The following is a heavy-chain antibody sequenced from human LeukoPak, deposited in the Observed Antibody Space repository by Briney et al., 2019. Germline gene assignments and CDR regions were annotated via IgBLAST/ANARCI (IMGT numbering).Heavy chain of an antibody. CDR3: ARVPLRSGIKWFDP. CDR1: GGSISSYY. V-gene: IGHV4-59*01. J-gene: IGHJ5*02. CDR2: IYYSGST. D-gene: IGHD1-26*01. Sequence: PSETLSLTCTVSGGSISSYYWSWIRQPPGKGLEGIGYIYYSGSTNYNPSLKSRVTISVDTSKNQFSLKLSSVTAADTAVYYCARVPLRSGIKWFDPWGQGTLVTVSS.